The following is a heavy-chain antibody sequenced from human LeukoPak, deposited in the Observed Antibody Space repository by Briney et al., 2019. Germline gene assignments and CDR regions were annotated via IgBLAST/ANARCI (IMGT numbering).Heavy chain of an antibody. CDR2: ISSSGSTI. D-gene: IGHD1-26*01. J-gene: IGHJ4*02. V-gene: IGHV3-11*04. CDR1: GFTFSDYY. Sequence: GGSLRLSCAASGFTFSDYYMSWIRQAPGKGLEWVSYISSSGSTIYYADSVKGRFTISRDNAKNSLYLQMNSLRAEDTAVYYCAGTVVGATRPSPDYWGQGTLVTVSS. CDR3: AGTVVGATRPSPDY.